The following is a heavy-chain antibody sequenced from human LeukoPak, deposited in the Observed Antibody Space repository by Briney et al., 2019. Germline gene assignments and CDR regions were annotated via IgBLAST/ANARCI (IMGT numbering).Heavy chain of an antibody. CDR2: ISSSSSTI. D-gene: IGHD2-8*01. J-gene: IGHJ4*02. Sequence: GGSLRLSCAASGFTFSTYSMSWVRQAPGKGLEWVSYISSSSSTISYPDSVKGRFTISRDNAKNSLYLQMNNLRAEDTAVHYCARDRCTNGVCYTFAYWGQGTLVTVSS. CDR1: GFTFSTYS. V-gene: IGHV3-48*01. CDR3: ARDRCTNGVCYTFAY.